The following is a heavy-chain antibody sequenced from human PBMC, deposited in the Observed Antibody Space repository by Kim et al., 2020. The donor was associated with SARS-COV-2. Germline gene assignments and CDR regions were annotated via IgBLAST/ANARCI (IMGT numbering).Heavy chain of an antibody. V-gene: IGHV5-51*01. CDR1: GYSFTSYW. CDR3: ARGSEGYSSSSAYYFDY. J-gene: IGHJ4*02. Sequence: GESLKISCKGSGYSFTSYWIGWVRQMPGKGLEWMGIIYPGDSDTRYSPSFQGQVTISADKSISTAYLQWSSLKASDTAMYYCARGSEGYSSSSAYYFDYWGQGTLVTVSS. D-gene: IGHD6-6*01. CDR2: IYPGDSDT.